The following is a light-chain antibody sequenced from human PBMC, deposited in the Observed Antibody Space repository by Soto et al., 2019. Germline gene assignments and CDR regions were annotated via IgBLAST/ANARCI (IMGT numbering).Light chain of an antibody. CDR3: LQDYNYPWT. Sequence: IQMTQSPSSLSASVVDRVTITCLASQGIRNDLGWYQQEPGKAPKLLIYAASSLESGVPSRFSGSGSGTDFTLTISSLQPEDFATYYCLQDYNYPWTFGQGTKVDIK. V-gene: IGKV1-6*01. CDR1: QGIRND. J-gene: IGKJ1*01. CDR2: AAS.